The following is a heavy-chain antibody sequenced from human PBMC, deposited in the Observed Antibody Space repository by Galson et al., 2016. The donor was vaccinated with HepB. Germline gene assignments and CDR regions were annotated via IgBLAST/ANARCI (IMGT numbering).Heavy chain of an antibody. V-gene: IGHV3-7*03. Sequence: SLRLSCAASGFTFSSHWMSWVRQAPGKGLEWVANIKEDGSEEYYVDSVKGRFTISRDNAKNSLYLQMNRLRAEDTAVYYCARRAAAGNFDYWGQGTLVTVSS. D-gene: IGHD6-13*01. CDR1: GFTFSSHW. CDR3: ARRAAAGNFDY. CDR2: IKEDGSEE. J-gene: IGHJ4*02.